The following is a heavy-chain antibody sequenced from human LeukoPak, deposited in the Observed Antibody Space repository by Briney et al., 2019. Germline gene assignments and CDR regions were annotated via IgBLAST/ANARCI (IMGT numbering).Heavy chain of an antibody. CDR2: IKSKTDGGTT. CDR3: TTRLTVTFGGVIVFDY. Sequence: GGSLRLSCAASGFTFSNAWMSWVRQAPGKGLEWVGRIKSKTDGGTTDYTAPVKGRFTISRDDSKNTLYLQMNSLKTEDTAVYYCTTRLTVTFGGVIVFDYWGQGTLVTVSS. J-gene: IGHJ4*02. CDR1: GFTFSNAW. D-gene: IGHD3-16*02. V-gene: IGHV3-15*01.